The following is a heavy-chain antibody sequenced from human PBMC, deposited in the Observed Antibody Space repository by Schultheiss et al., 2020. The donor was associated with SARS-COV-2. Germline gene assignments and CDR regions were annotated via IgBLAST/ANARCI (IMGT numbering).Heavy chain of an antibody. V-gene: IGHV4-34*09. D-gene: IGHD4-17*01. CDR1: GGSISSYY. J-gene: IGHJ4*02. Sequence: SETLSLTCTVSGGSISSYYWSWIRQPPGKGLEWIGEINHSGSTNYNPSLKSRVTISVDTSKNQFSLKLSSVTAADTAVYYCARVGATVTTSGPDYWGQGTLVTVSS. CDR2: INHSGST. CDR3: ARVGATVTTSGPDY.